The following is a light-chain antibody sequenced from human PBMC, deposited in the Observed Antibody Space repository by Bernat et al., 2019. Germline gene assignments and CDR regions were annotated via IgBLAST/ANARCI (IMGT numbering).Light chain of an antibody. V-gene: IGLV2-8*01. J-gene: IGLJ2*01. CDR1: SSDVGGYNY. CDR2: DVN. CDR3: TSYGGSDNLV. Sequence: SALTQPPSASGSPGQSVTISCTGTSSDVGGYNYVSWYQQHPGKAPKVMVYDVNKRPSGVPDRFSGSKSGNTASLTVSGLQAEDEAEYYCTSYGGSDNLVFGGGTKLTVL.